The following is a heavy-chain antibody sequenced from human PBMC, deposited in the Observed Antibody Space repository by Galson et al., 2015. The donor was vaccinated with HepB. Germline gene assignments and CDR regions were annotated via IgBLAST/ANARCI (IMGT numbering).Heavy chain of an antibody. D-gene: IGHD5-24*01. CDR2: ISGTGSST. CDR1: GFTSSNYA. Sequence: SLRLSCAASGFTSSNYAMSWVRQAPGKGLEWVSHISGTGSSTYYADSVKGRFTISRDNSKNTLSLQMNSLRADDTALYYCARDGYNFIPFHPWGQGTLVTVSS. CDR3: ARDGYNFIPFHP. V-gene: IGHV3-23*01. J-gene: IGHJ5*02.